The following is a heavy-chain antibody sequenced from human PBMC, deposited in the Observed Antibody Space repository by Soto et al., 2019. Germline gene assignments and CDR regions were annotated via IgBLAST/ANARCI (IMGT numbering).Heavy chain of an antibody. CDR2: IIPILGIA. CDR3: ARGGADRSRYCTNGVCYTPVYWFDP. D-gene: IGHD2-8*01. J-gene: IGHJ5*02. CDR1: GGTFSSYT. V-gene: IGHV1-69*02. Sequence: QVQLVQSGAEVKKPGSSVKVSCKASGGTFSSYTIIWVRQAPGQGLEWMGRIIPILGIANYAQKFQGRVTITADKSTSTAYMELSRLRSEDTAVYYCARGGADRSRYCTNGVCYTPVYWFDPWGQGTLVTVSS.